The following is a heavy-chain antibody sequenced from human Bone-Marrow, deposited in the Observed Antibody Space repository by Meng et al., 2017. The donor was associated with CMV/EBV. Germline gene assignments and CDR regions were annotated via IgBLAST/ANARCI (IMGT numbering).Heavy chain of an antibody. CDR3: ARDSPDYYYGMDV. Sequence: SETLSLTCTVSGGSVSSGSYYWSWIRQPPGKGLEWIGYIYYSGSTNYNPSLKSRVTISVDTSKNQFSLKLSSVTAADTAVYYCARDSPDYYYGMDVWGQGTTVTVSS. CDR1: GGSVSSGSYY. V-gene: IGHV4-61*01. CDR2: IYYSGST. J-gene: IGHJ6*02.